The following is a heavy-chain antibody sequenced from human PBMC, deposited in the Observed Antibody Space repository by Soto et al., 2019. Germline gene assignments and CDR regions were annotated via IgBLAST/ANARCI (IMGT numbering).Heavy chain of an antibody. V-gene: IGHV3-73*02. J-gene: IGHJ6*02. Sequence: EVQLVESGGGLVQPGGSLKLSCAASGFTFSGSAMHWVRQASGKGLEWVGRIRSKANSYATAYAASVKGRFTISRDDSKNTAYLQMNNQKTEDTAVYYCTRRTGTTTHYGMDVWGQGTTVTVSS. CDR3: TRRTGTTTHYGMDV. CDR1: GFTFSGSA. D-gene: IGHD1-7*01. CDR2: IRSKANSYAT.